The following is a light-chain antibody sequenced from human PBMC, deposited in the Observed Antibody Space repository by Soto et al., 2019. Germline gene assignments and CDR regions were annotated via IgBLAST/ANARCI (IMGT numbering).Light chain of an antibody. CDR1: QTINTW. V-gene: IGKV1-5*03. Sequence: DIPMTQSPSTLSASVGDRVTITCRASQTINTWLAWYQQKPGKVPKVLIYKASSLQSGVPSRFSGSGSGTEFTLTISSLQPDDFAIYYCQQYQSFSYTFGQGTKLEIK. J-gene: IGKJ2*01. CDR2: KAS. CDR3: QQYQSFSYT.